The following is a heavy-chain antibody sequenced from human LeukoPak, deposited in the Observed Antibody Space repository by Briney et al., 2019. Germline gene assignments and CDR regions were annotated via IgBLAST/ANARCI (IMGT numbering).Heavy chain of an antibody. V-gene: IGHV1-69*05. D-gene: IGHD3-22*01. CDR1: LGTFSSYA. CDR3: ARDLIVVVTESYFEY. CDR2: IIPIFGTA. Sequence: SVKVSCKACLGTFSSYAISWVRQAPGQGLEWMGRIIPIFGTANYAQKFQGRVTITTDESTSTAYMELSSLRSEDTAVYYCARDLIVVVTESYFEYWGQGTLVTVFS. J-gene: IGHJ4*02.